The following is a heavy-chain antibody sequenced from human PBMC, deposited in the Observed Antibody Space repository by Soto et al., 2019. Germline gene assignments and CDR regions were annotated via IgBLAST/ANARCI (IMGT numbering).Heavy chain of an antibody. Sequence: PSQTLSLTCAISGDSVSSNSAAWNWIRQSPSRGLEWLGRTYYRSKWYNDYAVSGKSRITINPDTSKNQFSLQLNSVTPEDTAVYYCARVVYCGSTICHRALDYFGMDVWGQGTTVTVSS. CDR2: TYYRSKWYN. V-gene: IGHV6-1*01. CDR1: GDSVSSNSAA. J-gene: IGHJ6*02. CDR3: ARVVYCGSTICHRALDYFGMDV. D-gene: IGHD2-2*01.